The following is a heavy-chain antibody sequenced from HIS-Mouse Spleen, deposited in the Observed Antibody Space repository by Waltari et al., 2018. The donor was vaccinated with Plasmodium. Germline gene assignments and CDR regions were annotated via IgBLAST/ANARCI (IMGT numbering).Heavy chain of an antibody. V-gene: IGHV1-46*03. J-gene: IGHJ4*02. CDR3: AREYSSSADY. CDR1: GYTFTSYY. D-gene: IGHD6-6*01. CDR2: INPRGGRT. Sequence: QVQLVQSGAEVKKPGASVKVSCKASGYTFTSYYMHWVRQAPGQGLEWMGIINPRGGRTSYEQKCQGRVTMTRDTSTSTVYMELSSLRSEDTAVYYCAREYSSSADYWGQGTLVTVSS.